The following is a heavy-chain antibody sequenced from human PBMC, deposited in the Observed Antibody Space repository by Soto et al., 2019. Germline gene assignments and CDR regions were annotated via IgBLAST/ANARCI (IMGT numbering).Heavy chain of an antibody. CDR3: ATCPLTYSSSGGFDY. Sequence: GESLKISCKGSGYSFTSYWIGWVRQMPGKGLEWVGIIYPGDSDTRYSPSFQGQVTISADKSISTAYLQWSSLKASDTAMYYCATCPLTYSSSGGFDYWGQGTLVTVSS. CDR1: GYSFTSYW. D-gene: IGHD6-6*01. CDR2: IYPGDSDT. V-gene: IGHV5-51*01. J-gene: IGHJ4*02.